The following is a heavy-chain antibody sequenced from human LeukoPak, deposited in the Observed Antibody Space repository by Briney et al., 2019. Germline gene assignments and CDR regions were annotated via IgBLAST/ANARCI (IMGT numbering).Heavy chain of an antibody. D-gene: IGHD5-18*01. CDR1: GLTFSDYY. Sequence: GWSLRLSCAASGLTFSDYYMSWMRQAPGRGGAGVSCINSNGRTIYFAGSVKDRFTISRDNAKNSLYLQMNSLRAEDTAVYYCARCGYSYGYTKGYYYYYMDVWGKGTTVTVSS. CDR2: INSNGRTI. V-gene: IGHV3-11*01. CDR3: ARCGYSYGYTKGYYYYYMDV. J-gene: IGHJ6*03.